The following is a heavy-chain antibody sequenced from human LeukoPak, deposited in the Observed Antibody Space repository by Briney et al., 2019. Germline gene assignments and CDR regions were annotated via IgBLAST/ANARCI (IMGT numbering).Heavy chain of an antibody. CDR2: IYYSGST. D-gene: IGHD6-13*01. CDR1: GGSISSGDYY. J-gene: IGHJ4*02. CDR3: ARAGDSSSWYEGGYYFDY. Sequence: SQTLSLTCTVSGGSISSGDYYWSWIRQPPGKGLEWIGYIYYSGSTYYNPSPKSRVTISVDTSKNQFSLKLSSVTAADTAVYYCARAGDSSSWYEGGYYFDYWGQGTLVTVSS. V-gene: IGHV4-30-4*08.